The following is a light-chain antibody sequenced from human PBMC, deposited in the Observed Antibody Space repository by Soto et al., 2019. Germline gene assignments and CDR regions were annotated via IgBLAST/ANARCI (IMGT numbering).Light chain of an antibody. J-gene: IGLJ1*01. CDR2: AVS. CDR1: SSDVGLYDY. CDR3: ISYTSDTSYV. V-gene: IGLV2-14*01. Sequence: QSALTQPASVSGSPGQSITISCTGTSSDVGLYDYVSWYQQHPGKAPQLMIYAVSNRPSGVSNRFSASKSGNTASLFISGLQAEDEADYYCISYTSDTSYVFGSGTQVTVL.